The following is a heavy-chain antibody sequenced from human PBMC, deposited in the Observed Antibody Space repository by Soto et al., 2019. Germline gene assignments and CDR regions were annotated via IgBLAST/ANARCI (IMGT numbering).Heavy chain of an antibody. CDR2: ISSSGSTI. J-gene: IGHJ3*02. Sequence: QVQLVESGGGLVKHGGSLRLSCTASGFTFSDYYMSWIRQAPGKGLEWVSYISSSGSTIYYADSVKGRFTISRDNAKNSLYLQLNSLRAEDTAVYYCARSFLLERLGAFDIWGQGTMVTVSS. D-gene: IGHD1-1*01. CDR3: ARSFLLERLGAFDI. V-gene: IGHV3-11*01. CDR1: GFTFSDYY.